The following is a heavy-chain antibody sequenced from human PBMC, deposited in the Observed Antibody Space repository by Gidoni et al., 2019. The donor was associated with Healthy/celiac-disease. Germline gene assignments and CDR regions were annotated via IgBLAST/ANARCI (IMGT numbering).Heavy chain of an antibody. D-gene: IGHD1-26*01. CDR2: ISSSRGTM. V-gene: IGHV3-48*01. CDR3: ARDRWELLGIDY. J-gene: IGHJ4*02. CDR1: GFTFSSHS. Sequence: EVQLVESGGGLVQPGGSLRLSCAASGFTFSSHSMNWVRQAPGKGLEWVSYISSSRGTMYYADSVKGRFTISRDNAKNSLYLQMNSLRAEDTAVYYCARDRWELLGIDYWGQGTLVTVSS.